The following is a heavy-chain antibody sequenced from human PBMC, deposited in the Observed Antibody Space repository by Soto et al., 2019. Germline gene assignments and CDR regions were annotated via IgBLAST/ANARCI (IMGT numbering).Heavy chain of an antibody. CDR2: ISYDGNNT. D-gene: IGHD2-15*01. CDR3: ARAGCDGGSCYTLVGLRYGMDV. V-gene: IGHV3-30-3*01. Sequence: QVPLVESGGGVVQPGRSLRLSCAASGFTFSSYAMYWVRQAPGKGLEWVAVISYDGNNTYYADSVKGRFTISRDNSKNTLYLQMNSLRAEDTAVYYCARAGCDGGSCYTLVGLRYGMDVWGQGTTVTVSS. J-gene: IGHJ6*02. CDR1: GFTFSSYA.